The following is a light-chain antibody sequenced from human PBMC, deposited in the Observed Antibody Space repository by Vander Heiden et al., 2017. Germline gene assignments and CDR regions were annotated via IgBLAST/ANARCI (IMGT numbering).Light chain of an antibody. V-gene: IGKV1-39*01. J-gene: IGKJ1*01. CDR2: AAS. CDR1: QSISSY. Sequence: DIQMTKSPSSLSASVGDRVTITCRASQSISSYLNWYQQKPGKAPRLLIYAASSLQSGVPSRFSGSGSGTEFTLTISSLQPEDFATYYCQQSNSSPRTFGQGTKVXIK. CDR3: QQSNSSPRT.